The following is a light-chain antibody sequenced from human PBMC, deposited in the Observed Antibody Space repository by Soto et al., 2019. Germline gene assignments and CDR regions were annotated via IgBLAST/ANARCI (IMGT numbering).Light chain of an antibody. J-gene: IGKJ5*01. Sequence: DIQMTQSPSSLSASVGDRVTITCRASQSISSHLNWYQQKPWKAPKFLIHAASSLQSGVPSRFSGSGSGTDFTLTINSLQPEDFATYYCQQSYSVPSTFGQGTRLEIE. CDR1: QSISSH. CDR3: QQSYSVPST. V-gene: IGKV1-39*01. CDR2: AAS.